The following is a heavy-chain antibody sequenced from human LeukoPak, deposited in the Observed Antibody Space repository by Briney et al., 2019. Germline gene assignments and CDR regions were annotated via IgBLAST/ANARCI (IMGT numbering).Heavy chain of an antibody. V-gene: IGHV4-61*02. CDR2: IYTSGST. J-gene: IGHJ6*03. D-gene: IGHD2-2*01. CDR3: ARESSFIVVVPAANRGDYYYYYMDV. CDR1: GGSISSGSYY. Sequence: SQTLSLTCTVSGGSISSGSYYWSWIRQPAGKGLEWIGRIYTSGSTNYNPSLKSRVTISVDTSKNQFSLKLSSVTAADTAVYYCARESSFIVVVPAANRGDYYYYYMDVWGKGTTVTVSS.